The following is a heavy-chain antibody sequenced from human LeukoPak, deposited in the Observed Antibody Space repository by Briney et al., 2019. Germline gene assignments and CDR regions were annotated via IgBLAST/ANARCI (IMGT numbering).Heavy chain of an antibody. J-gene: IGHJ4*02. CDR3: AREGYYYDSSGYHFDY. V-gene: IGHV3-33*01. D-gene: IGHD3-22*01. CDR1: GFTFSSYG. Sequence: GGSLRLSCAASGFTFSSYGMHWVRQAPGNGLEWVAVIWYDGSNKYYADSVKGRFTISRDNSKNTLYLQMNSLRAEDTAVYYCAREGYYYDSSGYHFDYWGQGTLVTVSS. CDR2: IWYDGSNK.